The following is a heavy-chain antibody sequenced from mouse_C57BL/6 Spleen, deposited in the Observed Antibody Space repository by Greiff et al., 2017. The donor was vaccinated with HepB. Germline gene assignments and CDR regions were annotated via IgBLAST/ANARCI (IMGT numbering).Heavy chain of an antibody. Sequence: VQLVESGPELVKPGASVKISCKASGYAFSSSWMNWVKQRPGKGLEWIGRIYPGDGDTNYNGKFKGKATLTADKSSSTAYMQLSSLTSEDSAVYFCARGGAYYSNWFAYWGQGTLVTVSA. D-gene: IGHD2-5*01. CDR3: ARGGAYYSNWFAY. V-gene: IGHV1-82*01. J-gene: IGHJ3*01. CDR2: IYPGDGDT. CDR1: GYAFSSSW.